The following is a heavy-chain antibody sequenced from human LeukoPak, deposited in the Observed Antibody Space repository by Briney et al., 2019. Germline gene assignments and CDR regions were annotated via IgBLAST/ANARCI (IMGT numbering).Heavy chain of an antibody. D-gene: IGHD6-25*01. J-gene: IGHJ5*02. Sequence: PSETLSLTCTLSLGSISTYYCSWIRQPPGKGLEWIGYVYYSGSATYNPSLKSLVTISVDTSKNQFSLKLTSVIPADPAVYYCARHKRDQNRFDPWGQGTLVTVSP. V-gene: IGHV4-59*01. CDR3: ARHKRDQNRFDP. CDR2: VYYSGSA. CDR1: LGSISTYY.